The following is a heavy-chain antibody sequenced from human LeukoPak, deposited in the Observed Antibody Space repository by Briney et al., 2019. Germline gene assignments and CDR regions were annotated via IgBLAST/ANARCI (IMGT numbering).Heavy chain of an antibody. CDR3: ARARRSTIFGIILDY. CDR2: INHSGST. J-gene: IGHJ4*02. V-gene: IGHV4-34*01. CDR1: GGSFSGYY. Sequence: SETLSLTCAVYGGSFSGYYWSWIRQPPGKGLEWIGEINHSGSTNYNPSLKSQVTISVDTSKNQFSLKLSSVTAADTAVYYCARARRSTIFGIILDYWGQGTLVTVSS. D-gene: IGHD3-3*01.